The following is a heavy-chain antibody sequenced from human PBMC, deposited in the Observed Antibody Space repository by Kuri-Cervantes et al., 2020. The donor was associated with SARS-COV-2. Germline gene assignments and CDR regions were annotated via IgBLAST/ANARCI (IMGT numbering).Heavy chain of an antibody. CDR2: IWYDGSNK. V-gene: IGHV3-33*06. CDR1: GFTFSSYG. D-gene: IGHD6-6*01. Sequence: GGSLRLSCAASGFTFSSYGMHWARQAPGKGLEWVAVIWYDGSNKYYADSVKGRFTISRDNSKNTLYLQMKSLRAEDTAIYYCAKDLAPSLNWGQGTLVTVSS. CDR3: AKDLAPSLN. J-gene: IGHJ4*02.